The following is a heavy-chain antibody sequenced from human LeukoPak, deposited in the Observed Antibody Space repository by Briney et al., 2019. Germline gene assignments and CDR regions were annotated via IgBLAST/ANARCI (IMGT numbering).Heavy chain of an antibody. Sequence: SETLSLTCTVSGGSISTNYWSWIRQPPGKGLEWIGYIFHTGNTNYNPSLKSRVTISVDTSKNQFSLKLSSVTAADTAVYFCARQIRGAHYYFDSWGQGTLVAVSS. CDR3: ARQIRGAHYYFDS. CDR2: IFHTGNT. J-gene: IGHJ4*02. V-gene: IGHV4-59*08. CDR1: GGSISTNY. D-gene: IGHD3-10*01.